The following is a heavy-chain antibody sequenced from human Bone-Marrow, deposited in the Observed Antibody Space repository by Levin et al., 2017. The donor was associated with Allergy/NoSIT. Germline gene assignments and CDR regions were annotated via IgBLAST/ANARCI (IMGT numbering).Heavy chain of an antibody. CDR2: ISWNGAII. CDR1: GFNFGDHA. CDR3: GKDVLHYDTSGYIDY. D-gene: IGHD3-22*01. Sequence: LSLTCAASGFNFGDHAMHWVRQGPGKGLQWVSGISWNGAIIGYADSLKGRFTISRDNAKNSLYLEIYSLRPEDTAFYYCGKDVLHYDTSGYIDYWGQGTLVTVSS. J-gene: IGHJ4*02. V-gene: IGHV3-9*01.